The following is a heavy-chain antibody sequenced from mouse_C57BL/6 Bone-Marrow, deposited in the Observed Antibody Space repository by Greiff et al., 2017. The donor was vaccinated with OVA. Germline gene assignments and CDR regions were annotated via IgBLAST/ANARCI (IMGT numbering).Heavy chain of an antibody. CDR3: ARTQDDYDDGFAY. CDR1: GFSLTSYG. CDR2: IWSGGST. J-gene: IGHJ3*01. V-gene: IGHV2-2*01. D-gene: IGHD2-4*01. Sequence: VHLVESGPGLVQPSQSLSITCTVSGFSLTSYGVHWVRQSPGRGLEWLGVIWSGGSTDYNAAFISSLSISKDKSKSQVFFKMNSRQADDTAIYDCARTQDDYDDGFAYWGQGTLVTVSA.